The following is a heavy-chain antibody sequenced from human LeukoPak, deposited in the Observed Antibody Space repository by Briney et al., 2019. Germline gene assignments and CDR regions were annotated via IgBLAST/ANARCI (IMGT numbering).Heavy chain of an antibody. J-gene: IGHJ4*02. D-gene: IGHD3-16*02. CDR3: ASRAYYDYVWGSYRPFDY. CDR1: GFTFSSYG. Sequence: GGSLRLSCAASGFTFSSYGMHWVRQAPGKGLEWVAVIWYDGSNKYYADSVKGRFTISRDNSKNTLYLQMNSLRAEDTAVYYCASRAYYDYVWGSYRPFDYWGQGTLVTVSS. V-gene: IGHV3-33*01. CDR2: IWYDGSNK.